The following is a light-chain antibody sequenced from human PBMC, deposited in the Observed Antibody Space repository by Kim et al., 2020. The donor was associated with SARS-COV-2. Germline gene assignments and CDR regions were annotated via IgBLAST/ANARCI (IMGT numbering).Light chain of an antibody. CDR1: ISDVGSYDY. J-gene: IGLJ3*02. CDR2: DVN. V-gene: IGLV2-14*03. Sequence: GQSITLSCTGTISDVGSYDYVSWYQHHPGKAPNLIIYDVNNRPSGVSNRCSGSKSGNTASLTISGLQAEDEADYYCSSFTTRKTRVFGGGTKVTVL. CDR3: SSFTTRKTRV.